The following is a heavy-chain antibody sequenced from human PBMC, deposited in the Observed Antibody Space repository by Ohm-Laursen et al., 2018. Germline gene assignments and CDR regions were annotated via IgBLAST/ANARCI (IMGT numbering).Heavy chain of an antibody. CDR2: IIPILGIA. CDR3: AAYGDYGDYFDY. D-gene: IGHD4-17*01. CDR1: GGTFSSYA. J-gene: IGHJ4*02. V-gene: IGHV1-69*10. Sequence: VKISCKASGGTFSSYAISWVRQAPGQGLEWMGRIIPILGIANYAQKFQGRVTITADKSTSTAYMELSSLRSEDTAVYYCAAYGDYGDYFDYWGQGTLVTVSS.